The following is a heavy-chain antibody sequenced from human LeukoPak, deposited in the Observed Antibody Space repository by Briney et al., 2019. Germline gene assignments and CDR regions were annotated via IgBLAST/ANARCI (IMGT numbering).Heavy chain of an antibody. Sequence: PSETLSLTCTVSGGSISSSSYYWGWIRQPPGKGLEWIGSIYYSGSTYYNPSLKSRVTISVDTSKNQFSLKLSSVTAADTAVYYCARGTGHYFDYWGQGTLVTVSS. V-gene: IGHV4-39*07. CDR2: IYYSGST. CDR3: ARGTGHYFDY. CDR1: GGSISSSSYY. D-gene: IGHD1-14*01. J-gene: IGHJ4*02.